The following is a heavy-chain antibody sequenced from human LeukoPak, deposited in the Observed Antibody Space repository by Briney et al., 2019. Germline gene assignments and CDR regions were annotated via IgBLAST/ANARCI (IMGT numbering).Heavy chain of an antibody. Sequence: GGSLRLSCAASGFTFSSYWMSWVRQAPGKGLEWVANIKQDGSEKYYVDSVKGRFTISRDNAKNSLYLQMNSLRAEDTAVYYCARDALYYGSGSYGDYWGQGTLVTVSS. CDR1: GFTFSSYW. D-gene: IGHD3-10*01. CDR3: ARDALYYGSGSYGDY. V-gene: IGHV3-7*01. J-gene: IGHJ4*02. CDR2: IKQDGSEK.